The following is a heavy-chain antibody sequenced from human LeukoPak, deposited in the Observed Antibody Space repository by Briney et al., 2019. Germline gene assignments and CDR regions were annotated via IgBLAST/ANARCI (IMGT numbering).Heavy chain of an antibody. J-gene: IGHJ3*02. CDR1: GFTSFDFP. CDR3: ARDNIWAFDI. V-gene: IGHV3-69-1*01. D-gene: IGHD2/OR15-2a*01. Sequence: GGSLRLSCEASGFTSFDFPMNWVRKAPGKGLEWVSHIRTDGAITYADSVKGRFTISRDDAKTSVYLQMNSLRDEDTAIYYCARDNIWAFDIWGQGTMVTVAS. CDR2: IRTDGAI.